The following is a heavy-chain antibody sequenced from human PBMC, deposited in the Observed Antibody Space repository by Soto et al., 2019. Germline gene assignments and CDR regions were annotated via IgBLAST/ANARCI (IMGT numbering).Heavy chain of an antibody. CDR2: IYYSGST. CDR3: ARDRNYYGMDV. J-gene: IGHJ6*02. CDR1: GGSVSSGSYY. V-gene: IGHV4-61*01. Sequence: PSETLSLTCTVSGGSVSSGSYYWSWIRQPPGKGLEWIGYIYYSGSTNYNPSLKSRVTISVDTSKNQFSLKLGSVTAADTAVYYCARDRNYYGMDVWGQGTTVTVSS.